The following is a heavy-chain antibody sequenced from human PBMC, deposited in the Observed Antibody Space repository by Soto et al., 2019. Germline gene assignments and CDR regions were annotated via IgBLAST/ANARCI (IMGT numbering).Heavy chain of an antibody. J-gene: IGHJ6*02. CDR1: GFTFSNDA. CDR2: ISGSGGST. CDR3: AKDALVGATPSYGMDV. D-gene: IGHD1-26*01. V-gene: IGHV3-23*01. Sequence: XESLRLSGAASGFTFSNDAMSWVRQAPGKGLEWVSAISGSGGSTYYADSVKGRFTISRDNSKNTLYLQMNSLRAEDTAVYYCAKDALVGATPSYGMDVWGQGTTVTVSS.